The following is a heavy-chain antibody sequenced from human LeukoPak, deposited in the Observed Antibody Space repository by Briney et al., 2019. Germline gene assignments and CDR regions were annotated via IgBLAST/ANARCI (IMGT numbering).Heavy chain of an antibody. CDR3: ARDLSLRPGAMPSCDY. CDR2: IWYDGSKK. CDR1: GFTFSSFG. D-gene: IGHD2-2*01. J-gene: IGHJ4*02. V-gene: IGHV3-33*01. Sequence: GRSLRLSCAASGFTFSSFGMHWVRQAPGRGLEWVAVIWYDGSKKYYADSVKGRFTISRDNSKNTLYLQMNGLRAEDTAVYYCARDLSLRPGAMPSCDYWGQGILVTVSS.